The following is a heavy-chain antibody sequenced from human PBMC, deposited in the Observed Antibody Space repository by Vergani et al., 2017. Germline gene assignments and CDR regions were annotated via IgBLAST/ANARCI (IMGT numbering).Heavy chain of an antibody. CDR3: SGRRDGYNKAKDY. J-gene: IGHJ4*02. CDR2: TYYRSKWYN. V-gene: IGHV6-1*01. D-gene: IGHD5-24*01. CDR1: GDSVSSNSAA. Sequence: QVQLQQSGPGLVKPSQTLSLTCAISGDSVSSNSAAWNWIRQSPSRGLEWLGRTYYRSKWYNDYAVSVKSRITINPDTSKNQFSLKLSSVTAADTAVYYCSGRRDGYNKAKDYWGQGTLVTVSS.